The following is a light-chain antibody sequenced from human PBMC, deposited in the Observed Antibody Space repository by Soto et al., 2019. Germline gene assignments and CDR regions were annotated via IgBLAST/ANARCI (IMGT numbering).Light chain of an antibody. CDR1: NKDFGGYNY. CDR2: DVS. Sequence: PQPGSASGSPGQSNHISCPGNNKDFGGYNYVSWYQQQPGKAPKLMIYDVSNRPSGVSNRFSGSKSGNTASLTISGLQAEDEADYYCSSYTSSSTPFVFGTGTKVTVL. V-gene: IGLV2-14*01. J-gene: IGLJ1*01. CDR3: SSYTSSSTPFV.